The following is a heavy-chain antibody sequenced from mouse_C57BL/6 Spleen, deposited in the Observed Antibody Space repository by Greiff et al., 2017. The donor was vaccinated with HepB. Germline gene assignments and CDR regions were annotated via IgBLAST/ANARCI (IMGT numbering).Heavy chain of an antibody. CDR3: ARGPNLYYYGSDYWYFDV. J-gene: IGHJ1*03. Sequence: EVKVEESGGGLVKPGGSLKLSCAASGFTFSDYGMHWVRQAPEKGLEWVAYISSGSSTIYYADTVKGRFTISRDNAKNTLFLQMTSLRSEDTAMYYCARGPNLYYYGSDYWYFDVWGTGTTVTVSS. D-gene: IGHD1-1*01. V-gene: IGHV5-17*01. CDR2: ISSGSSTI. CDR1: GFTFSDYG.